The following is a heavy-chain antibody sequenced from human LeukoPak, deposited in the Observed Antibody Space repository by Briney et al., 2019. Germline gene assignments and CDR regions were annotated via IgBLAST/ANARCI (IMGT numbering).Heavy chain of an antibody. CDR2: INHSGST. D-gene: IGHD6-19*01. V-gene: IGHV4-34*01. CDR1: GGSFSGYY. Sequence: PSETLSLTCGFYGGSFSGYYWTWIRQPPGKGLEWIGEINHSGSTNYNPSLKSRVSTSLDTSKNQFSLKLSSLTAADTAVYYCARGAGCFDYWGQGTLVTVSS. J-gene: IGHJ4*02. CDR3: ARGAGCFDY.